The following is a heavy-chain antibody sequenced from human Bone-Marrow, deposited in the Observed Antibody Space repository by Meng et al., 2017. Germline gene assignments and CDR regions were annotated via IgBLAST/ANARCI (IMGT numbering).Heavy chain of an antibody. Sequence: SETLSLTCAVYGGSFSGYYWSWSRQPPGKGLEWIGEINHSGSTNYNPSLKSRVTISVDTSKNQFSLKLSSVTAEDTAVYYCAILPVRCGGDCRSDYWGQGTLVTVSS. D-gene: IGHD2-21*02. J-gene: IGHJ4*02. V-gene: IGHV4-34*01. CDR1: GGSFSGYY. CDR3: AILPVRCGGDCRSDY. CDR2: INHSGST.